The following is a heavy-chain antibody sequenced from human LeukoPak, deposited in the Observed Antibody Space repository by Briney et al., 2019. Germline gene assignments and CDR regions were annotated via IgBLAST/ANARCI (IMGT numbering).Heavy chain of an antibody. CDR2: ISYDGSNK. V-gene: IGHV3-30*04. J-gene: IGHJ4*02. CDR1: GFTFSSYA. Sequence: PGRSLRLSCAASGFTFSSYAMHWVRQAPGKGLEWVAVISYDGSNKYYADSVKGRFTISRDNSKNTLYLQMNSLRAEDTAVYYCAREDGYIDYWGRGTLVTVSS. CDR3: AREDGYIDY. D-gene: IGHD5-24*01.